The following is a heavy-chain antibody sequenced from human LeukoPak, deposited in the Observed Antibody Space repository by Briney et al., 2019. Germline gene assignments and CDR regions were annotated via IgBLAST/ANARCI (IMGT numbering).Heavy chain of an antibody. CDR2: INHSGST. Sequence: SETLSLTCTVSGYSISSGYYWGWIRQPPGKGLEWIGEINHSGSTNYNPSLKSRVTISVDTSKNQFSLKLSSVTAADTAVYYCARHPYYWKENWFDPWGQGTLVTVSS. V-gene: IGHV4-38-2*02. CDR3: ARHPYYWKENWFDP. D-gene: IGHD1-20*01. CDR1: GYSISSGYY. J-gene: IGHJ5*02.